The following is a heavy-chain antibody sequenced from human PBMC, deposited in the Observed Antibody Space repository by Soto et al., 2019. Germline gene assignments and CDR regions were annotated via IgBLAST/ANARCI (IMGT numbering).Heavy chain of an antibody. CDR3: ATKGGVEVTSYFDY. V-gene: IGHV3-23*01. CDR1: GFTFSNYG. J-gene: IGHJ4*02. Sequence: GGSLRLSCAASGFTFSNYGMSWVRQAPGKGLEWVSALPEIGTNTYYADSVKGRFTISRDNSTNTLFLQINNPRAGDTDVYYCATKGGVEVTSYFDYWGQGTLVTVSS. D-gene: IGHD1-1*01. CDR2: LPEIGTNT.